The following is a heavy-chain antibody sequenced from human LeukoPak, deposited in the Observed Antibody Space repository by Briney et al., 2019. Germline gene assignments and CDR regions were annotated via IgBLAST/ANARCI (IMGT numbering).Heavy chain of an antibody. CDR3: TTSGWLQN. J-gene: IGHJ4*02. CDR1: GFTFSSYG. D-gene: IGHD6-19*01. Sequence: GGSLRLSCAASGFTFSSYGMHWVRQAPGKGLEWVAVISYDGSNKYYADSVKGRFTIPRDNSKNTLYLQMNSLKTEDTAVYYCTTSGWLQNWGQGTLVTVSS. CDR2: ISYDGSNK. V-gene: IGHV3-30*03.